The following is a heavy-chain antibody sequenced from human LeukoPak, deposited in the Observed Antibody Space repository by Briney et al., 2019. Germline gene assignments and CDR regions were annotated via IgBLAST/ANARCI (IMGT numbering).Heavy chain of an antibody. J-gene: IGHJ5*02. CDR3: ARRVISVRPITSDNWFAP. CDR1: GDSLTKYY. D-gene: IGHD3-10*01. V-gene: IGHV4-59*08. CDR2: IYNIGST. Sequence: SETLSLTCTVSGDSLTKYYWNWLRQSPGKGLERIGYIYNIGSTHYNPSLKNRVAISADSSKNQFYLRLRSVTAADTAVYYCARRVISVRPITSDNWFAPWGQGILVTVSS.